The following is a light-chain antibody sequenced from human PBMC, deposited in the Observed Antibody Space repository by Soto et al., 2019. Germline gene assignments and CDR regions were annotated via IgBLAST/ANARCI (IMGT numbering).Light chain of an antibody. Sequence: QSVLTQPPSVSGAPGQKITISCTGSSSNIGADFGVHWYQQLPGAAPKLVIFVNTNRPSGVPDRFSGSKSGTSASLAITGLQAEDEADYYCQSYDRSLSGWVFGTGTKVTVL. CDR2: VNT. V-gene: IGLV1-40*01. CDR1: SSNIGADFG. CDR3: QSYDRSLSGWV. J-gene: IGLJ3*02.